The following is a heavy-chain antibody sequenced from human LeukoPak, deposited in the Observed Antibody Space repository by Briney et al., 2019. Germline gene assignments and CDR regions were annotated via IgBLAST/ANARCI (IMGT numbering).Heavy chain of an antibody. V-gene: IGHV3-30*04. D-gene: IGHD5-12*01. J-gene: IGHJ4*02. CDR2: ISYDGSNK. CDR1: GFTFSSYA. Sequence: PSGGSLRLSCAASGFTFSSYAMHWVRQAPGKGLEWVAVISYDGSNKYYADSVKGRFTISRDNSKNTLYLQMNSLRAEDTAVYYCAREGYSGYDPGVFDYWGQGTLVTVSS. CDR3: AREGYSGYDPGVFDY.